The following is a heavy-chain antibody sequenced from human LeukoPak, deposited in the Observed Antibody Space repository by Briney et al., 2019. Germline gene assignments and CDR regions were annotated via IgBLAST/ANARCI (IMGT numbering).Heavy chain of an antibody. D-gene: IGHD6-13*01. CDR3: ARPYSSSWYYFDY. CDR2: INHSGST. CDR1: GGSFSGYY. V-gene: IGHV4-34*01. Sequence: SETLSLTCAVYGGSFSGYYWSWIRQPPGKGLEWIGEINHSGSTYYNPSLKSRVTISVDTSKNQFSLKLSSVTAADTAVYYCARPYSSSWYYFDYWGQGTLVTVSS. J-gene: IGHJ4*02.